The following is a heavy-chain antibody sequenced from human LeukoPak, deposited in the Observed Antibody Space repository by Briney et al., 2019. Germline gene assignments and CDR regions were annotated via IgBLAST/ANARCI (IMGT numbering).Heavy chain of an antibody. CDR1: GGSVTTYH. D-gene: IGHD4-17*01. CDR2: VYYSGSI. Sequence: SETLSLTCTVSGGSVTTYHWSWIRQPPGKGLEWIGYVYYSGSINYNPSLNSRVTISLDTSKNEFSLKLRSVTAADTAVYYCARYPGASGDSYYFDYWGQGTRVTVSS. CDR3: ARYPGASGDSYYFDY. J-gene: IGHJ4*02. V-gene: IGHV4-59*02.